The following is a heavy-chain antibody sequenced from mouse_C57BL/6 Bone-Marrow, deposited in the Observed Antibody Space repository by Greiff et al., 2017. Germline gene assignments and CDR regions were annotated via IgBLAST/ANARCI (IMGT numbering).Heavy chain of an antibody. J-gene: IGHJ2*01. D-gene: IGHD1-1*01. CDR2: IDPSDSYT. V-gene: IGHV1-69*01. Sequence: VQLQQPGAELVMPGASVKLSCKASGYTFTSYWMHWVKQRPGQGLEWIGEIDPSDSYTNYNQKFKGKSTLTVDKSSSTAYMQLSSLTSEDSAVYYCARGQYYGSSYFYFDYWGQGTTLTVSS. CDR1: GYTFTSYW. CDR3: ARGQYYGSSYFYFDY.